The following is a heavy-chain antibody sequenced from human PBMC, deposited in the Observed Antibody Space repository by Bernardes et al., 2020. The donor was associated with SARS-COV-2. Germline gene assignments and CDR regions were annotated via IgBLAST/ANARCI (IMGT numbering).Heavy chain of an antibody. V-gene: IGHV3-23*01. D-gene: IGHD3-3*01. CDR1: GFTFRSYA. J-gene: IGHJ5*02. CDR2: ITINDGDT. Sequence: GGSLRLSCVASGFTFRSYAMSWVRQAPGKGLEWVSSITINDGDTSYADSVKGRFTISRDNSKNTMYLHMNSLRAEDTALYYCAMRYYASSPFDPWGQGTLVTVSS. CDR3: AMRYYASSPFDP.